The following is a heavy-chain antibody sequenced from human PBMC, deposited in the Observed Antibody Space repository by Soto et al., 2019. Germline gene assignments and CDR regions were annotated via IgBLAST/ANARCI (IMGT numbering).Heavy chain of an antibody. J-gene: IGHJ6*02. D-gene: IGHD3-10*01. Sequence: GASVKVSCKASGYTFTSYGISWVRQAPGQGLEWMGWISAYNGNTNYAQKLQGRVTMTTDTSTSTAYMELRSLRSDDTAVYYCARERPGGLLWFGEHQGWMDVWGQGTTVTVSS. CDR3: ARERPGGLLWFGEHQGWMDV. CDR1: GYTFTSYG. CDR2: ISAYNGNT. V-gene: IGHV1-18*01.